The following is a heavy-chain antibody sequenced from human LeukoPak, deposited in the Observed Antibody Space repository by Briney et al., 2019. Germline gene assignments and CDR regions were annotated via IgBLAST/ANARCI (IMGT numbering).Heavy chain of an antibody. V-gene: IGHV1-69*04. D-gene: IGHD3-22*01. CDR1: GGTFSSYA. J-gene: IGHJ4*02. Sequence: ASVKVSCKASGGTFSSYATSWVRQAPGQGLEWMGRIIPIFGIANYAQKFQGRVTITADKSTSTAYMELSSLRSEDTAVYYCARERRYYDSSGYIDYWGQGTLVTVSS. CDR2: IIPIFGIA. CDR3: ARERRYYDSSGYIDY.